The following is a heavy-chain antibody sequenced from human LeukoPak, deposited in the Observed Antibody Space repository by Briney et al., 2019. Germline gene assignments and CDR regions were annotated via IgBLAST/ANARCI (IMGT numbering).Heavy chain of an antibody. V-gene: IGHV3-53*05. CDR2: IYSGGST. CDR1: GFTVSSNY. Sequence: PGGSLRLSCAASGFTVSSNYMSWVRQAPGKGLEWVSVIYSGGSTYYADSVKGRFTISRDNSKNTLYLQMNSLRAEDTAVYYCAKGSHDFWSGYCPEAVDYWGQGTLVTVSS. CDR3: AKGSHDFWSGYCPEAVDY. J-gene: IGHJ4*02. D-gene: IGHD3-3*01.